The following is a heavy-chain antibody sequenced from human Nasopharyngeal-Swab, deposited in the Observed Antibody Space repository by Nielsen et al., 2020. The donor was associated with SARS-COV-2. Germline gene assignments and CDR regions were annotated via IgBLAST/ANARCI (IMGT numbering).Heavy chain of an antibody. D-gene: IGHD1-26*01. Sequence: ASVKVSCKVSGYTLTELSMHWVRQAPAKGLEWMGGFDPEDGETIYAQKFQGRVTMTEDTSTDTAYLELSSLRSEDTAVYYCATDLGVRSSGDNDYWGQGTLVTVSS. J-gene: IGHJ4*02. CDR2: FDPEDGET. CDR1: GYTLTELS. V-gene: IGHV1-24*01. CDR3: ATDLGVRSSGDNDY.